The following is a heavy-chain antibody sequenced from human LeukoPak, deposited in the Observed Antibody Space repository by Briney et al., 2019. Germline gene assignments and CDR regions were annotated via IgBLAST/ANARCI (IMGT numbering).Heavy chain of an antibody. Sequence: SETLSLTCSVSDGSVSSADFYWGWIRQHPGKGLEWIGHIHYSGRTYYNPSLKSRVAISLDTSKNQFSLKLGSVTAADTAVYYCARDRYSGYDWDFYYYGMDVWGKGTTVTVSS. CDR1: DGSVSSADFY. J-gene: IGHJ6*04. V-gene: IGHV4-31*03. CDR2: IHYSGRT. D-gene: IGHD5-12*01. CDR3: ARDRYSGYDWDFYYYGMDV.